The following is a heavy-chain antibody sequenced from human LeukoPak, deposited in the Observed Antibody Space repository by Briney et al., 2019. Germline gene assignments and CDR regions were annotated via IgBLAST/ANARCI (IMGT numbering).Heavy chain of an antibody. D-gene: IGHD4-11*01. CDR2: ISYDGSNK. Sequence: GRSLRLSCAASGFTFSSYGMHWVRQAPGKGLEWVAVISYDGSNKYYADSVKGRFTISRDNSKNTLYLQMNSLRAEDTAVYYCATGIMTTVTTDYWGQGTLVTVSS. CDR1: GFTFSSYG. J-gene: IGHJ4*02. CDR3: ATGIMTTVTTDY. V-gene: IGHV3-30*03.